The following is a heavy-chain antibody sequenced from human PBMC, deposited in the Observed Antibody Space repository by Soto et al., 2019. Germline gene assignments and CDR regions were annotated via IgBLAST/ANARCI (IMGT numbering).Heavy chain of an antibody. CDR1: GDSVTSVSDY. D-gene: IGHD3-10*01. V-gene: IGHV4-61*01. CDR3: ARGVGFGYYYYHMDL. Sequence: SETLSLTCTVSGDSVTSVSDYWSWIRQPPGKGLEWIGYIYYSGSADYNPSLGSRVTISIDTSKNQFSLKLTSVTAADTAVYYCARGVGFGYYYYHMDLWGQGTTVT. J-gene: IGHJ6*02. CDR2: IYYSGSA.